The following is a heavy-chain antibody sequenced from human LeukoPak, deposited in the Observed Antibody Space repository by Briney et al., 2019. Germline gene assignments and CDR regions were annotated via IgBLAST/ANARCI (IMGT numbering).Heavy chain of an antibody. CDR1: GDTFTGYY. D-gene: IGHD6-19*01. V-gene: IGHV1-2*06. Sequence: ASLKVSCKASGDTFTGYYTCWVRETPGQGLEWMGHIYPNSGGTYTTQKFQGTVTTSRNTSISTAYMELSRLRSDDTAVYYCARGASYSSGWNPAIWFDPWGQGTLVTVSS. CDR2: IYPNSGGT. CDR3: ARGASYSSGWNPAIWFDP. J-gene: IGHJ5*02.